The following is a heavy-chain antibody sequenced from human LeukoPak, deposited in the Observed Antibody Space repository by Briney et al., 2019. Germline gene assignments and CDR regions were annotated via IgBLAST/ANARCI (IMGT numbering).Heavy chain of an antibody. D-gene: IGHD3-10*01. V-gene: IGHV3-23*01. CDR3: AKNVLLWFGELPNFDY. J-gene: IGHJ4*02. CDR1: GFTFSSYA. CDR2: ISGSGGST. Sequence: PAGGSLRLSCAASGFTFSSYAMSWVRQAPGKGLECVSAISGSGGSTYYADSVKGRFTISRDNSKNTLYLQMNSLRAEDTAVYYCAKNVLLWFGELPNFDYWGQGTLVTVSS.